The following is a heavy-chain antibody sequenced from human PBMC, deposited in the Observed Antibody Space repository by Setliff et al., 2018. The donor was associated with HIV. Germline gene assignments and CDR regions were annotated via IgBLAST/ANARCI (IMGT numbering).Heavy chain of an antibody. CDR1: GVYISNYH. D-gene: IGHD6-19*01. CDR2: IYISGIT. CDR3: AGWISSGWYFYYNMDV. V-gene: IGHV4-4*08. Sequence: TETLSLTCTISGVYISNYHWGWIRQPPGRGLEWIGYIYISGITNYNPSLKGRVTISVDTSKSQFSLKLSSVTAADTAIFYCAGWISSGWYFYYNMDVWGKGTTVTVSS. J-gene: IGHJ6*03.